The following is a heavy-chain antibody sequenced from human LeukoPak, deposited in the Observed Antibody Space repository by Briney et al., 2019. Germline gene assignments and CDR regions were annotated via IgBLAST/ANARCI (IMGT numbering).Heavy chain of an antibody. CDR2: ISSSGSTI. J-gene: IGHJ3*02. CDR1: GFTFSSYE. D-gene: IGHD1-26*01. Sequence: GGSLRLSCAASGFTFSSYEMNWVRQAPGKGLEWVSYISSSGSTIYYADSVKGRFTISRDNAKNSLYLQMNSLRVEDTAIYYCARIKSGAFDIWGQGTMVTVSS. CDR3: ARIKSGAFDI. V-gene: IGHV3-48*03.